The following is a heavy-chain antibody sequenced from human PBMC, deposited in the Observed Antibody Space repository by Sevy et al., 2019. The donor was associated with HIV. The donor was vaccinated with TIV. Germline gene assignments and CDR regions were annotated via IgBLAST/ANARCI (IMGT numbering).Heavy chain of an antibody. D-gene: IGHD2-2*02. J-gene: IGHJ6*02. Sequence: GGSLRLSCAASGFPVSSSYMNWVRQAPGKGLEWVSVLYSGSKTDYADSVKGRFTISRDNSKNTLYLQMNSLRAEDTAVYYCARDKNTFYYGMDVWGQWTTVTVSS. CDR1: GFPVSSSY. CDR2: LYSGSKT. V-gene: IGHV3-53*01. CDR3: ARDKNTFYYGMDV.